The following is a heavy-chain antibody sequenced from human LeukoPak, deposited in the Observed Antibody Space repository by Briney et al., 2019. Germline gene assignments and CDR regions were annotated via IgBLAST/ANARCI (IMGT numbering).Heavy chain of an antibody. CDR2: ISAYNGNT. CDR3: ARAMITFGGVIARDY. V-gene: IGHV1-18*01. CDR1: GYTFTSYG. J-gene: IGHJ4*02. D-gene: IGHD3-16*02. Sequence: GASVKVSCKASGYTFTSYGISWVRQAPGQGLEWMGWISAYNGNTNYAQKLQGRVTMTTDTSTSTAYMELRSLRSDDTAVYYCARAMITFGGVIARDYWGQGTLVTVSS.